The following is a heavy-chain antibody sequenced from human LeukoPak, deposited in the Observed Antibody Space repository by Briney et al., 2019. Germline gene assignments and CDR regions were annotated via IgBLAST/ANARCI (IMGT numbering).Heavy chain of an antibody. D-gene: IGHD6-19*01. J-gene: IGHJ4*02. CDR2: ISDSGGST. CDR1: GFTFSSYA. V-gene: IGHV3-23*01. CDR3: AKMPVSYSSGWSNFDY. Sequence: GGSLRLSCAASGFTFSSYAMSWVRQAPGKGLEWVSGISDSGGSTYYADSVKGRFTTSRDNSKNTLYLQMNSLRAEDTAVYYCAKMPVSYSSGWSNFDYWGQGTLVSVSS.